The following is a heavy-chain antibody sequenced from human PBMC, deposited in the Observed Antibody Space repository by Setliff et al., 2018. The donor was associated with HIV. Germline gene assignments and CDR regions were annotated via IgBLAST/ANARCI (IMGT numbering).Heavy chain of an antibody. CDR3: ARDPVRPGYSSSWYVRWFDP. V-gene: IGHV4-39*07. CDR1: GGSISSSSYY. J-gene: IGHJ5*02. CDR2: IYYSGST. D-gene: IGHD6-13*01. Sequence: PSETLSLTCTVSGGSISSSSYYWGWIRPPPGKGLEWIGSIYYSGSTYYNPSLKSRVTISVDTSKNQFSLKLSSVTAADTAVYYCARDPVRPGYSSSWYVRWFDPWGQGTLVTVSS.